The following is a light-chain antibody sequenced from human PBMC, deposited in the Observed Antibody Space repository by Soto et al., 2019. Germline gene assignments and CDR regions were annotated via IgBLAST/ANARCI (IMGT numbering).Light chain of an antibody. V-gene: IGKV3D-20*02. CDR1: QSVSSNY. J-gene: IGKJ5*01. Sequence: EIVLTQSPGTLSLSLGERATLSCRASQSVSSNYLAWYQQMPGQAPRLLISGASSRASGIPDRFSGSGSGTDFTLTISSLEPEDFAVYYCQQRSNWPPLISFGQGARLEIK. CDR2: GAS. CDR3: QQRSNWPPLIS.